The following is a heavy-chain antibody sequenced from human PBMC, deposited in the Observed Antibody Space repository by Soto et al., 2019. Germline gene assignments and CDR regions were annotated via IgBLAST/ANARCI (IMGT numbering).Heavy chain of an antibody. J-gene: IGHJ6*02. V-gene: IGHV3-48*02. CDR3: ARLRYYGMDV. D-gene: IGHD2-15*01. CDR1: QFTFSTFD. Sequence: GSLRLSCGASQFTFSTFDINWVRQAPGKGPEWISYISSGRRTISYADSVKGRFTISRDNAKNSLYLQMNSLRDEDTAVYYCARLRYYGMDVWGQGTTVTVSS. CDR2: ISSGRRTI.